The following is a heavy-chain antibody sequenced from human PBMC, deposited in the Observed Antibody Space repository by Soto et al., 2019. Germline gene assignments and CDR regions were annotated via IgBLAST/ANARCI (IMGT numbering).Heavy chain of an antibody. CDR3: ARDGQQLVFKFEP. CDR2: INAGNGNT. CDR1: GYTFTSYA. Sequence: ASVKVSCNASGYTFTSYAMHWVRQASGQRLEWMGWINAGNGNTKYSQKFQGRVTITRDTSASTAYMELSSLRSDDTAVYYCARDGQQLVFKFEPWGQGTLVTVSS. J-gene: IGHJ5*02. D-gene: IGHD6-13*01. V-gene: IGHV1-3*01.